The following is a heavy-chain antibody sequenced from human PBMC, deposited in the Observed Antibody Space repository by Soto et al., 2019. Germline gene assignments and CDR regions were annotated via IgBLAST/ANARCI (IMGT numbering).Heavy chain of an antibody. J-gene: IGHJ4*02. CDR3: AKKVNSGSGSQFFDY. D-gene: IGHD3-10*01. Sequence: EVQLLESGGGLVQPGGSLRLSCAASGFTFSSYSMSWVRQAPGKGLEWVSGFRSGGDDDTTYYADSVRGRFTISRDNSKNTLFLQMNSLRAEDMAIYYCAKKVNSGSGSQFFDYWGQGTLVTVSS. V-gene: IGHV3-23*01. CDR2: FRSGGDDDTT. CDR1: GFTFSSYS.